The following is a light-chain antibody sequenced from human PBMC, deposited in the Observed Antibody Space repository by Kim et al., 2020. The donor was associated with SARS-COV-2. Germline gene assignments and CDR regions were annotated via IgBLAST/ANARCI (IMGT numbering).Light chain of an antibody. CDR2: DAS. V-gene: IGKV1-5*01. Sequence: ASIGATGTIPCRASQRIGSWLAWFHQKPGKAPPLLMSDASRLESWVPSRFSGSGSETNFTLTITSLQPDDFATYYCQQYTSSYPTFGQGTKVDIK. CDR3: QQYTSSYPT. J-gene: IGKJ1*01. CDR1: QRIGSW.